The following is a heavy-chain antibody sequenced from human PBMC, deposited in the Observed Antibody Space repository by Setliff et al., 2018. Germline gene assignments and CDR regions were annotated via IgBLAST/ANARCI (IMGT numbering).Heavy chain of an antibody. D-gene: IGHD1-1*01. CDR3: SRETWYDEGYSYMDV. J-gene: IGHJ6*03. V-gene: IGHV7-4-1*02. Sequence: ASVKVSCKTSGFSFTSFGFSWVRQAPGQGLEWMGWINTNTGNPSYAQGFTGRFVFSLEASANTAYLQISNLETEDTGVYYRSRETWYDEGYSYMDVWGQGTAVTVSS. CDR2: INTNTGNP. CDR1: GFSFTSFG.